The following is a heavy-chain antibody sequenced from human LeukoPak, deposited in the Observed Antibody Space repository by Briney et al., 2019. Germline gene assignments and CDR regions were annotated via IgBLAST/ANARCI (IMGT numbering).Heavy chain of an antibody. Sequence: GASVKVSCKASGYTFTSYGISWARQAPGQGLEWMGWISAYNGNTNYAQKLQGRVTMTTDTSTSTAYMELRSLRSDDTAVYYCARDRSSSWYYLYYYYYYGMDVWGQGTTVTVSS. J-gene: IGHJ6*02. D-gene: IGHD6-13*01. CDR2: ISAYNGNT. CDR1: GYTFTSYG. CDR3: ARDRSSSWYYLYYYYYYGMDV. V-gene: IGHV1-18*01.